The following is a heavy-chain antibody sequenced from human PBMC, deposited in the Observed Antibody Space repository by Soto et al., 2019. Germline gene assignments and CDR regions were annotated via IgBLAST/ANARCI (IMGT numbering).Heavy chain of an antibody. CDR1: GFTVTNTW. D-gene: IGHD1-26*01. CDR3: TTDSGTVPQWLYFDY. J-gene: IGHJ4*02. V-gene: IGHV3-15*01. CDR2: IKSKTDGGTT. Sequence: LRLSCAASGFTVTNTWMSWVRQAPGKGLEWVGRIKSKTDGGTTDYAAAVKGRFTISRDDSRNTLYLQMNSLKTEDTAVYYCTTDSGTVPQWLYFDYWGRGTLVTVSS.